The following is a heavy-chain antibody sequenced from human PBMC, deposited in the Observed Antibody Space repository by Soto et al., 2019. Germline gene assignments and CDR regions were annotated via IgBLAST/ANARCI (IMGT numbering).Heavy chain of an antibody. D-gene: IGHD3-10*01. V-gene: IGHV3-49*03. Sequence: PGGSLRLSCTASGFTFGDYAMSWFRQAPGKGLEWVGFIRSKAYGGTTEYAASVKGRFTISRDDSKSIAYLQMNSLKTEDTAVYYCTRGEVLWFGELLSVDYWGQGTLVTVS. CDR1: GFTFGDYA. CDR3: TRGEVLWFGELLSVDY. CDR2: IRSKAYGGTT. J-gene: IGHJ4*02.